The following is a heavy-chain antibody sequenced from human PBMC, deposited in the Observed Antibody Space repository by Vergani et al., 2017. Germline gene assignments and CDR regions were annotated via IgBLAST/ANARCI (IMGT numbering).Heavy chain of an antibody. Sequence: QVQLVQSGAEVKKPGASVKVSCKASGYTFTSYGISWVRQAPGQGRVWMGWISAYNGNTNYAQKLQGRVTMTTATSTSTAYLELRSMRSDDTAVYDCAIDNWKFYAFDIWGQGTMVTVSS. CDR1: GYTFTSYG. J-gene: IGHJ3*02. CDR3: AIDNWKFYAFDI. V-gene: IGHV1-18*04. D-gene: IGHD1-20*01. CDR2: ISAYNGNT.